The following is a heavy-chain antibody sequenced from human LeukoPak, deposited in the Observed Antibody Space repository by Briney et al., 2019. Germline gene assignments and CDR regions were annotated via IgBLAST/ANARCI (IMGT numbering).Heavy chain of an antibody. CDR3: TKKSPGTYYAPPDY. Sequence: GGSLRLSCAASGFTFSDYYMSWIRQAPGKGLEWVSYISSSSSYTNYADSVKGRFTISRDNAKNSLYLQMNSLRAEDTAVYYCTKKSPGTYYAPPDYWGQGTLVTVSS. J-gene: IGHJ4*02. V-gene: IGHV3-11*03. D-gene: IGHD3-10*01. CDR2: ISSSSSYT. CDR1: GFTFSDYY.